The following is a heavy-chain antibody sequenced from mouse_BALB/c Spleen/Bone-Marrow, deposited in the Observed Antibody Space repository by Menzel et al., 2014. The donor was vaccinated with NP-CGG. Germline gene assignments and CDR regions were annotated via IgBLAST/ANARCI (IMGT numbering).Heavy chain of an antibody. D-gene: IGHD4-1*01. Sequence: VQLQQSGPRLVKPSQTLSLTCSVTGDSITSGYWNWIRKFPWNKLEYMGYINHSGSTYYNPSLKSRISITRDTSKNQFYLQLNSVTTEDTATYYCARYPLGRGYFDYWGQGTTPTVSS. J-gene: IGHJ2*01. V-gene: IGHV3-8*02. CDR1: GDSITSGY. CDR3: ARYPLGRGYFDY. CDR2: INHSGST.